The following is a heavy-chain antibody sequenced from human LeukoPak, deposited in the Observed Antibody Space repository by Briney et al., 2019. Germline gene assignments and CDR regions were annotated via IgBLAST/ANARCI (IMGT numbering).Heavy chain of an antibody. CDR2: IYYSGNT. CDR1: GGSVTSYY. CDR3: ARQSRGAAAACDY. J-gene: IGHJ4*02. V-gene: IGHV4-59*02. Sequence: PSETLSLTCTVSGGSVTSYYWGWVRQPPGKGLGWIGYIYYSGNTNYNPSLKSRVTISVDTSKNQFSLKLTSVTAADTAVYYCARQSRGAAAACDYWGQGTLVTVSS. D-gene: IGHD6-13*01.